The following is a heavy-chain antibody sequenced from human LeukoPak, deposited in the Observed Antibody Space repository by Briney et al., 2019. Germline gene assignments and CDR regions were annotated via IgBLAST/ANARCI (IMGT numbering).Heavy chain of an antibody. CDR3: VRLPSGYPNWFDP. V-gene: IGHV4-39*01. D-gene: IGHD3-9*01. CDR1: GGSISSSSSY. CDR2: IFYSGTT. Sequence: SETLSLTCTVSGGSISSSSSYWGWIRQPPGKGLEWIGNIFYSGTTYYNPSLKSRVTISLDTSKNQFSLRLSSVTAADTAFYYCVRLPSGYPNWFDPWGQGTLVTVSS. J-gene: IGHJ5*02.